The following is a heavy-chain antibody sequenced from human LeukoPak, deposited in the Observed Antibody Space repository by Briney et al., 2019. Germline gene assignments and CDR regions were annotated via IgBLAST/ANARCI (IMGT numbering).Heavy chain of an antibody. CDR1: GGSISSSSYY. V-gene: IGHV4-39*07. CDR2: IYYSGST. D-gene: IGHD3-22*01. CDR3: AREPGDSYDSSGYYSY. Sequence: SETLSLTCTVSGGSISSSSYYWGWIRQPPGKGLEWIGSIYYSGSTYYNPSLKSRVTILVDTSKNQFSLKLSSVTAADTAVYYCAREPGDSYDSSGYYSYWGQGTLVTVSS. J-gene: IGHJ4*02.